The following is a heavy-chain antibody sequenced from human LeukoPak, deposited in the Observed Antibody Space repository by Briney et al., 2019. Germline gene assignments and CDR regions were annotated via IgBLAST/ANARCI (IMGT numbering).Heavy chain of an antibody. Sequence: SETLSLTCAVSGYSISSGYYWGWIRQPPGKGLEWIGSIYHSGSTYHNPSLKSRVTISVDTSKNQFSLKLSSVTAADTAVYYCARHPQGYCSSTSCENDAFDIWGQGTMVTVSS. J-gene: IGHJ3*02. D-gene: IGHD2-2*01. CDR3: ARHPQGYCSSTSCENDAFDI. V-gene: IGHV4-38-2*01. CDR1: GYSISSGYY. CDR2: IYHSGST.